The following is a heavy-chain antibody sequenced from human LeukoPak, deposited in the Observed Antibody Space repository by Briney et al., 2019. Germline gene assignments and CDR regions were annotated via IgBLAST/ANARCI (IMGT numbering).Heavy chain of an antibody. D-gene: IGHD6-13*01. CDR3: ARVAAAPDRYYYGMDV. Sequence: ASVKVSCKASGYTFTGYYMHWVRQAPGQGLEWMGWINPNSGGINYAQKFQGRVTMTGDTSISTAYMELSRLRSDDTAVYYCARVAAAPDRYYYGMDVWGQGTTVTVSS. CDR2: INPNSGGI. CDR1: GYTFTGYY. J-gene: IGHJ6*02. V-gene: IGHV1-2*02.